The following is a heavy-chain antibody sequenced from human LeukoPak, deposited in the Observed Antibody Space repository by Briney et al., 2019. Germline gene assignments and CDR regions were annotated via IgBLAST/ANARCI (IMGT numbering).Heavy chain of an antibody. D-gene: IGHD3-22*01. V-gene: IGHV4-30-4*08. J-gene: IGHJ4*02. Sequence: SQTLSLTCTVSGGSISSGDYYWSWIRQPPGKGLEWIGYIYYSGSTYYNPSLKSRVIISVDTSKNQFSLKLSSVTAADTAVYYCARGLPDYYDSSGYDYWGQGTLVTVSS. CDR3: ARGLPDYYDSSGYDY. CDR2: IYYSGST. CDR1: GGSISSGDYY.